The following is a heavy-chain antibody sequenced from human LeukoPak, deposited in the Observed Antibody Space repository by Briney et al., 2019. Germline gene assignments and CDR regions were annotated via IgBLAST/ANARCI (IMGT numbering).Heavy chain of an antibody. CDR2: ISSSSSTI. V-gene: IGHV3-48*04. J-gene: IGHJ4*02. D-gene: IGHD6-19*01. CDR1: GFTLSSYS. CDR3: ARDLGRAVAAFDY. Sequence: GGSLRLSCAAFGFTLSSYSMNWVRQAPGKGLEWVSYISSSSSTINYADSVKGRFTISRDNAKNSLYLQMNSLRAEDTAVYYCARDLGRAVAAFDYWGQGTLVTVSS.